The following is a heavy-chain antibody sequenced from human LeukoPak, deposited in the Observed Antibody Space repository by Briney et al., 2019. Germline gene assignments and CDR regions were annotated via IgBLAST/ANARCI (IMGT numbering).Heavy chain of an antibody. V-gene: IGHV3-30*18. J-gene: IGHJ4*02. Sequence: PGRSLRLSCAASGFTFSSYGMHWVRQAPGKGLEWVAVISYDGSNKYYADSVKGRLTISRDNSKNTLYLQMNSLRAEDTAVYYCAKDVVRGVSHFDYWGQGTLVTVSS. CDR2: ISYDGSNK. D-gene: IGHD3-10*01. CDR3: AKDVVRGVSHFDY. CDR1: GFTFSSYG.